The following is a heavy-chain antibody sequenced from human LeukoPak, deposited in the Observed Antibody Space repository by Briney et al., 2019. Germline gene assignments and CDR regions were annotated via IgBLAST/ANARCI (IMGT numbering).Heavy chain of an antibody. CDR1: GFTFSSYW. CDR3: ARDLGLVATTYYYYYMDV. V-gene: IGHV3-48*04. J-gene: IGHJ6*03. Sequence: GSLRLSCADSGFTFSSYWMNWVRQAPGKGLEWVSYISSSGSTIYYADSVKGRFTISRDNAKNSLYLQMNSLRAEDTAVYYCARDLGLVATTYYYYYMDVWGKGTTVTVSS. CDR2: ISSSGSTI. D-gene: IGHD5-12*01.